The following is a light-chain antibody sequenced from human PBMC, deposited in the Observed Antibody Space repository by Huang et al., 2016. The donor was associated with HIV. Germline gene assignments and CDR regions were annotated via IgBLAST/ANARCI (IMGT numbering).Light chain of an antibody. CDR2: NAS. J-gene: IGKJ1*01. CDR1: QSVSVY. Sequence: EIVLAQSPVTLSLSPGERATLACRASQSVSVYLAWYQQKAGQPPRLLIYNASNRATGIPARFSGSGSGTDFTLTISSLESEDFAVYYCQQRSDWPPTFGRGTKVEIK. V-gene: IGKV3-11*01. CDR3: QQRSDWPPT.